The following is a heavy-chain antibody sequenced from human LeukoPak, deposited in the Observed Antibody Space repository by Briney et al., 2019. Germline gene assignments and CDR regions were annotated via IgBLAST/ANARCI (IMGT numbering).Heavy chain of an antibody. CDR2: IYSGGST. D-gene: IGHD3-3*01. CDR1: GFTVSSNY. V-gene: IGHV3-66*02. CDR3: AREYYDFWSGSSQH. J-gene: IGHJ1*01. Sequence: GGSLRLSCAASGFTVSSNYMSWVRQAPGKGLEWVSVIYSGGSTYYADSVKGRFTISRDNSKNTLYLQMNSLRAEDTAVYYCAREYYDFWSGSSQHWGQGTLVTVSS.